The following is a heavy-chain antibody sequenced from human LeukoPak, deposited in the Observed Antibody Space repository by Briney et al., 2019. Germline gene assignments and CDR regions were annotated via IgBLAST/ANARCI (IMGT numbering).Heavy chain of an antibody. V-gene: IGHV4-34*01. CDR3: ATRGSSSWYADSVAYYYMDV. Sequence: SETLSLTCAVYGGSFSGYYWSWIRQPPGEGLEWIGEINHSGSTNYNPSLKSRVTISVDTSKNQFSLKLSSVTAADTAVYYCATRGSSSWYADSVAYYYMDVWGKGTTVTISS. CDR1: GGSFSGYY. J-gene: IGHJ6*03. CDR2: INHSGST. D-gene: IGHD6-13*01.